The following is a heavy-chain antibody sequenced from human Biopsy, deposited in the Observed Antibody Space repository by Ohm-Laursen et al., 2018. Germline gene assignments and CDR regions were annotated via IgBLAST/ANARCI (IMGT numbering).Heavy chain of an antibody. J-gene: IGHJ4*02. V-gene: IGHV1-18*01. Sequence: ASVTASCKASGYTFTSYDISWVRQAPGKGLGWMGWISPYNDKTSYPPKLQDRVTMSADTSTTTVYMELSSLRSEDTAVYYCVLASFDYWGQGTLVTVPS. CDR2: ISPYNDKT. CDR1: GYTFTSYD. CDR3: VLASFDY.